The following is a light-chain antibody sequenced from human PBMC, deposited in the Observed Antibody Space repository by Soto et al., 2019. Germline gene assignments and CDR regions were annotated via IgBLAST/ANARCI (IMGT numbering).Light chain of an antibody. V-gene: IGLV2-14*01. Sequence: QSALTQPASVSGSPGQSITISCTGTSSDVGGYNYVSWYQQHPGKAPKLMSFEVSNRPSGVSHRFSGSKSGNTASLTISGLLAEDEADYYCCSYTTSSTLVFGGGTQLTVL. CDR3: CSYTTSSTLV. CDR1: SSDVGGYNY. J-gene: IGLJ2*01. CDR2: EVS.